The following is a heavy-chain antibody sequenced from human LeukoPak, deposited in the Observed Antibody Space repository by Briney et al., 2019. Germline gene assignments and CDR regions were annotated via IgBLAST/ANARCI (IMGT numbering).Heavy chain of an antibody. CDR3: AKDGEIQLWEAFDY. D-gene: IGHD5-18*01. CDR2: ISSDGSHK. V-gene: IGHV3-30*04. Sequence: SCKASGGTFSSYAISWVRQAPGKGLEWVAVISSDGSHKDYADSVKGRFTISRDNSKNTLYLQMNSLRAEDTAVYYCAKDGEIQLWEAFDYWGQGTLVTVSS. J-gene: IGHJ4*02. CDR1: GGTFSSYA.